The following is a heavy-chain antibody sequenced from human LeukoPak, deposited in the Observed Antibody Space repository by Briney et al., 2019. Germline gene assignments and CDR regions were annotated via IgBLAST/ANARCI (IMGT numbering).Heavy chain of an antibody. V-gene: IGHV1-46*01. J-gene: IGHJ6*02. CDR2: VHPSTGST. CDR1: GYTFTSYD. D-gene: IGHD6-19*01. CDR3: AREWGLRLAVNPKGMDV. Sequence: ASVKVSCTASGYTFTSYDIHWVRQAPGQGLEWMGIVHPSTGSTSFTQKFRGRVTMTSDTSTRTVYMELSSLRSEDTAVYYCAREWGLRLAVNPKGMDVWGQGTTVIVSS.